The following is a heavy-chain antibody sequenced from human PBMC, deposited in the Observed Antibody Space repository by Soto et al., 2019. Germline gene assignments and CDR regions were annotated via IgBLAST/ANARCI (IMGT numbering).Heavy chain of an antibody. D-gene: IGHD2-2*01. CDR2: IIPIFGTE. CDR1: GGTFSSHS. J-gene: IGHJ6*02. CDR3: STSVYCSTTRCYYYSGLDV. Sequence: QVQLVQSGAEVKKPGSSVKVSCKVSGGTFSSHSINWVRHAPGQGPEWMGGIIPIFGTENYAQKFQGRVTITADESTSTAYMELRSLTSEDTALYYCSTSVYCSTTRCYYYSGLDVWGQGTTVIVSS. V-gene: IGHV1-69*01.